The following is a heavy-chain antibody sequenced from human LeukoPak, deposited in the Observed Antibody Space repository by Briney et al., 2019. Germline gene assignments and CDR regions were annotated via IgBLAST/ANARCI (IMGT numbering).Heavy chain of an antibody. CDR2: IWYDGSIQ. V-gene: IGHV3-33*01. Sequence: GGSLRLSCAASGFTFSSYGLHWVRQAPGKGLEWVAAIWYDGSIQYYADSVKGRFTISRDNSKNTLYLQMDSLRAEDTAVYYCARAGYCSGGSCYGSDYWGQGTLVSVSS. J-gene: IGHJ4*02. CDR1: GFTFSSYG. D-gene: IGHD2-15*01. CDR3: ARAGYCSGGSCYGSDY.